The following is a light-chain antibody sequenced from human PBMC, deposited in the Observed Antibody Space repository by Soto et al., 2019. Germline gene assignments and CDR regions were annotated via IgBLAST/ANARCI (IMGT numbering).Light chain of an antibody. CDR2: VNT. J-gene: IGLJ3*02. V-gene: IGLV1-40*01. Sequence: QSVPTKPPSVSGDPGQTITISCTGSSSNIGADFGVHWYQQLPGAAPKHVIFVNTNRPSGVPDRFSGAKSGTSASRAITGLQAEDEADYYCQSYDRSLSGWVVGTGTKLTVL. CDR1: SSNIGADFG. CDR3: QSYDRSLSGWV.